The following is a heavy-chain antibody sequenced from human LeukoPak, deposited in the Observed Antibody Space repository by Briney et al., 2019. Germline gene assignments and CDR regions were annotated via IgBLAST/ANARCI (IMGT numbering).Heavy chain of an antibody. CDR3: ARDANYYYDFWSGYYPLFDY. D-gene: IGHD3-3*01. V-gene: IGHV3-21*01. J-gene: IGHJ4*02. Sequence: GGSLRLSCAASGFTFSSYSMNWVRQAPGKGLEWVSSISSSSSYIYYADSVKGRFTISRDNAKNSLYLQINSLRAEDTAVYYCARDANYYYDFWSGYYPLFDYWGQGTLVTVSS. CDR1: GFTFSSYS. CDR2: ISSSSSYI.